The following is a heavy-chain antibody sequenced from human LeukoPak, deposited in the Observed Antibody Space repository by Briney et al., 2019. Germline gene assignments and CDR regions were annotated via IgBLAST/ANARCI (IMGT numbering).Heavy chain of an antibody. D-gene: IGHD3-16*01. J-gene: IGHJ4*02. CDR2: ISSSGSTI. Sequence: GGSLRLSCAASGFTFSSYEMNWVRQAPGKGLEWVSCISSSGSTIYYADSVKGRFTISRDNAKNSLYLQMNSLRAEDTAVYYCARDPGGAFDYWGQGTLVTVSS. CDR3: ARDPGGAFDY. V-gene: IGHV3-48*03. CDR1: GFTFSSYE.